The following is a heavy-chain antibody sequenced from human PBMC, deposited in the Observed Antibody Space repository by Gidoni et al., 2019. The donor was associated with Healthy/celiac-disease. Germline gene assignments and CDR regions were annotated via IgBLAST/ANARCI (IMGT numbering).Heavy chain of an antibody. D-gene: IGHD4-17*01. Sequence: QVQLVESGGGVVQPGRSLRLSCAASAFPFSSYAMHCVRQAPGTGLEWVAVISYDGSNKYYADSVKGRFTISRDNSKNTLYLQMNSLRAEDTAVYYCASLISDYVGYAFDIWGQGTMVTVSS. CDR3: ASLISDYVGYAFDI. CDR2: ISYDGSNK. J-gene: IGHJ3*02. V-gene: IGHV3-30-3*01. CDR1: AFPFSSYA.